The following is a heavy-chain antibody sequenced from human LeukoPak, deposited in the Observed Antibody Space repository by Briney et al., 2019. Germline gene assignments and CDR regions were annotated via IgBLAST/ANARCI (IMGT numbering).Heavy chain of an antibody. J-gene: IGHJ3*02. D-gene: IGHD3-10*01. CDR1: GFTFSSYS. CDR2: ISSSSSTI. CDR3: ARALLWFGELLRPDDAFDI. Sequence: GGSLRLSCAASGFTFSSYSMNWVRQAPGKGLEWVSYISSSSSTIYYADSVKGRFTISRDNAKYSLYLQMNSLRAEDTAVYYCARALLWFGELLRPDDAFDIWGQGTMVTVSS. V-gene: IGHV3-48*01.